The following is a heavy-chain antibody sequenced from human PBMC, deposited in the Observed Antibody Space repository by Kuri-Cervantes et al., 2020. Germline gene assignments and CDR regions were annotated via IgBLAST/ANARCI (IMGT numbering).Heavy chain of an antibody. CDR3: ARVLGYYDSSGPFDY. CDR2: ISYDGSNK. V-gene: IGHV3-30-3*01. CDR1: GYTFTGYY. D-gene: IGHD3-22*01. J-gene: IGHJ4*02. Sequence: SCKASGYTFTGYYMHWVRQAPGKGLEWVAVISYDGSNKYYADSVKGRFTISRDNSKNTLYLQMNSLRAEDTAVYYCARVLGYYDSSGPFDYWGQGTLVTVSS.